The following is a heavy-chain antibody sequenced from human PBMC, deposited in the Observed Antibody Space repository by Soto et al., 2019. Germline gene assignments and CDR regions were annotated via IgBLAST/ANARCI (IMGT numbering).Heavy chain of an antibody. J-gene: IGHJ4*02. CDR1: GFTFSSYA. CDR2: ISYDGSNK. Sequence: GGSLRLSCAASGFTFSSYAMHWVRQAPGKGLEWVAVISYDGSNKYYADSVKGRFTISRDNSKNTLYLQMNSLRAEDTAVYYCARAPVEMATIWDYWGQGTLVTVSS. CDR3: ARAPVEMATIWDY. V-gene: IGHV3-30-3*01. D-gene: IGHD5-12*01.